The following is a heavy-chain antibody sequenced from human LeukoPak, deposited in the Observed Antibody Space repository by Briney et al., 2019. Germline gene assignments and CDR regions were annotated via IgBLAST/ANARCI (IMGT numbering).Heavy chain of an antibody. CDR2: IIPIFGTA. CDR1: GGTFISYA. CDR3: ARDKLLEDVDTAMVD. J-gene: IGHJ4*02. Sequence: SXKVSCKASGGTFISYAINWVRQAPGQGLEWRGRIIPIFGTANYAQKFQGRVTITTDESTSTAYMELSSLRSEDTAVYYCARDKLLEDVDTAMVDWGQGTLVTVSS. V-gene: IGHV1-69*05. D-gene: IGHD5-18*01.